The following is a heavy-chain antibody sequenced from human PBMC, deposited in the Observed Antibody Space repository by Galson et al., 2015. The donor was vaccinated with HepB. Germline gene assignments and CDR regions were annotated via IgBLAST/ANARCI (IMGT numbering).Heavy chain of an antibody. D-gene: IGHD3-22*01. CDR2: INTNTGNP. CDR1: GYTSTNYA. CDR3: ARVTSIYYYNSSYSYYYYGMDV. J-gene: IGHJ6*02. V-gene: IGHV7-4-1*02. Sequence: SVKVSCKASGYTSTNYAMNWVRQAPGRGLEWLGWINTNTGNPTYAQGFIGRFVFSLDASVNTAYLQISSLKAEDSAFYYCARVTSIYYYNSSYSYYYYGMDVWGQGTTVTVSS.